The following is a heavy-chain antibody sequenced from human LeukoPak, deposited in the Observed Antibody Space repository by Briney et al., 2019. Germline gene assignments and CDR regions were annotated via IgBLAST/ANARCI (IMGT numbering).Heavy chain of an antibody. V-gene: IGHV4-34*01. J-gene: IGHJ3*02. Sequence: SETLSLTCAVYGGSFSGYYWSWIRQPPGKGLEWIGEINHSRSTNYNPSLKSRVTISVDTSKNQFSLKLSSVTAADTAVYYCARSLGAFDIWGQGTMVTVSS. CDR3: ARSLGAFDI. D-gene: IGHD7-27*01. CDR2: INHSRST. CDR1: GGSFSGYY.